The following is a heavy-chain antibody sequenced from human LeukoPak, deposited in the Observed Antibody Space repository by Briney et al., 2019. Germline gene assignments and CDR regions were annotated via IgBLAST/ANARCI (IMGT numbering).Heavy chain of an antibody. D-gene: IGHD6-19*01. CDR3: ASEQWLAHHGRVYCYYYMDV. CDR2: TYYRSKWYN. CDR1: GDSVSSNSAA. Sequence: SQTLSLTCAISGDSVSSNSAAWNWIRQSPSRGLEWLGRTYYRSKWYNDYAVSVKSRITINPDTSKNQFSLQLNSVTPEDTAVYYCASEQWLAHHGRVYCYYYMDVWGKGTTVTISS. J-gene: IGHJ6*03. V-gene: IGHV6-1*01.